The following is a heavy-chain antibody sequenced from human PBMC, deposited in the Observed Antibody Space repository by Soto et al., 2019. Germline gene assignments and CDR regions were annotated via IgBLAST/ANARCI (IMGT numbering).Heavy chain of an antibody. CDR1: GGSISSSNW. J-gene: IGHJ5*02. Sequence: QVQLQESGPGLVKPSGTLSLTCAVSGGSISSSNWWSWVRQPPGKGLEWIGEIYHSGSTNYNPSHKSRVTISVDKSKNQFSLKLSSVTAADTAVYYCARDNYYDSSGYHNWFDPWGQGTLVTVSS. V-gene: IGHV4-4*02. D-gene: IGHD3-22*01. CDR3: ARDNYYDSSGYHNWFDP. CDR2: IYHSGST.